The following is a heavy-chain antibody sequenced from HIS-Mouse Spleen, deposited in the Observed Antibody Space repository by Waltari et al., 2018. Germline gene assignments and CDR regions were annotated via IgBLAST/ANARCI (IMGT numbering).Heavy chain of an antibody. D-gene: IGHD2-15*01. CDR1: GGSISSSSYY. CDR3: ARRLVVVAATPSWYFDL. CDR2: IFYSGST. J-gene: IGHJ2*01. V-gene: IGHV4-39*01. Sequence: QLQLQESGPGLVKPSETLSLTCTVSGGSISSSSYYWGWICQLPGKGLEWIGGIFYSGSTYYNPSLKSRVTISVDTSKNQFSLKLSSVTAADTAVYYCARRLVVVAATPSWYFDLWGRGTLVTVSS.